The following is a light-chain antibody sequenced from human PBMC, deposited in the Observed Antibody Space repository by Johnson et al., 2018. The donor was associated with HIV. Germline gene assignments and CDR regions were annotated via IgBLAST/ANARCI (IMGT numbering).Light chain of an antibody. CDR3: GTWDSSLSAYV. Sequence: QSVLTQPPSVSAAPGQKVTISCSGSSSNIGNNYVSWYQQLPGTAPKLLIYDNNKRPSGIPDRFSVSKSGTSATLGITGLQTGDEADYYCGTWDSSLSAYVFGTGTKVTV. CDR1: SSNIGNNY. V-gene: IGLV1-51*01. J-gene: IGLJ1*01. CDR2: DNN.